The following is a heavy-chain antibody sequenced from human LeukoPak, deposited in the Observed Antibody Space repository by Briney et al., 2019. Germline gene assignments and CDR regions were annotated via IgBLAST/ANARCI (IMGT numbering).Heavy chain of an antibody. V-gene: IGHV1-69*06. CDR3: ATTRWGTMVRGVMGGYYFDY. Sequence: ASVKVSCKASGGTFSSYAISWVRQAPGQGLEWMGGIIPIFGTANYAQKFQGRVTITADKSTSTAYMELSSLRSEDTAVYYCATTRWGTMVRGVMGGYYFDYWGQGTLVTVSS. CDR1: GGTFSSYA. CDR2: IIPIFGTA. D-gene: IGHD3-10*01. J-gene: IGHJ4*02.